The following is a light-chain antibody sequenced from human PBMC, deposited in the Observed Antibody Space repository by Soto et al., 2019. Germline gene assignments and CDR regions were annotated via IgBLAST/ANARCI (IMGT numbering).Light chain of an antibody. J-gene: IGLJ2*01. Sequence: QSVLTQPPSASGTPGQRVTISCSGRSSNIGSNTVSWYQQLPGTAPKLLIYNNNQRPSGVPDRFSGSKSGTSASLAISGFQSEDEADYYCAAWDDSLNGRGVFGGGTKLTVL. CDR3: AAWDDSLNGRGV. CDR1: SSNIGSNT. CDR2: NNN. V-gene: IGLV1-44*01.